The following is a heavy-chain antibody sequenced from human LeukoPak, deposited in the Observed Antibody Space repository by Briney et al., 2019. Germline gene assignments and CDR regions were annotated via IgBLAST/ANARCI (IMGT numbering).Heavy chain of an antibody. J-gene: IGHJ5*02. CDR3: ANTQGRAYYDSSGS. V-gene: IGHV3-23*01. D-gene: IGHD3-22*01. CDR2: ISGSGGST. CDR1: GFTFSSYA. Sequence: GGSLRLSCAASGFTFSSYAMSWVRQAPGKGLEWVSAISGSGGSTCYADSVKGRFTISRDNSKNTLYLQMNSLRAEDTAVYYCANTQGRAYYDSSGSWGQGTLVTVSS.